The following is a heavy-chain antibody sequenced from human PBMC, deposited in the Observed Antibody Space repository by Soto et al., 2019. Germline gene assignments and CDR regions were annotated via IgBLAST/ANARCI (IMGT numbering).Heavy chain of an antibody. CDR1: GGSISSGGYS. CDR3: ARSTNYDSSGYYFDAFDI. CDR2: IYHSGST. Sequence: SETLSLTCAVSGGSISSGGYSWSWIRQPPGKGLEWIGYIYHSGSTYYNPSLKSRVTISVDRSKNQFSLKLSSVTAADTALYYCARSTNYDSSGYYFDAFDIWGQGTMVTVSS. D-gene: IGHD3-22*01. V-gene: IGHV4-30-2*02. J-gene: IGHJ3*02.